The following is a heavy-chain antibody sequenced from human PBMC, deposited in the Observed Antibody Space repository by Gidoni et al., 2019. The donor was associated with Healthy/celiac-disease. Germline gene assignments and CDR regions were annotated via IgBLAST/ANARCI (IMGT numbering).Heavy chain of an antibody. V-gene: IGHV1-69*01. Sequence: QVQLVQSGAAVKKPGSSVKVSCKASGGTFSSHALSWVRQAPGQGLEWIGGIIPIFGTANYAQKFQGRVTITADESTSTAYMELSSLRSEDTAVYYCARGVVVVPAAIHHYYYMDVWGKGTTVTVSS. J-gene: IGHJ6*03. D-gene: IGHD2-2*02. CDR1: GGTFSSHA. CDR2: IIPIFGTA. CDR3: ARGVVVVPAAIHHYYYMDV.